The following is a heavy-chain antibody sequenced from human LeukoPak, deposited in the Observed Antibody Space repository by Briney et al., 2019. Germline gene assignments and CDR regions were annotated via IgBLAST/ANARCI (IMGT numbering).Heavy chain of an antibody. CDR3: AGRITMVRGVISYYYGMDV. CDR1: GFTFSSYA. Sequence: GGSLRLSCAASGFTFSSYAMSWVRQAPGKGLEWVSAISGSGGSTYYADSVKGRFTISRDNSKNTRYLQMNSLRAEDTAVYYCAGRITMVRGVISYYYGMDVWGQGTTVTVSS. J-gene: IGHJ6*02. V-gene: IGHV3-23*01. D-gene: IGHD3-10*01. CDR2: ISGSGGST.